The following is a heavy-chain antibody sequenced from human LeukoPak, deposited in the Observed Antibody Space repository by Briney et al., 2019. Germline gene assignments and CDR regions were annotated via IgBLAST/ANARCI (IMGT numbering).Heavy chain of an antibody. Sequence: SETLSLTCTVSGGSISSYYWSWIRQPPGEGLEWIGYIYYSGSTNYNPSLKSRVTISVDTSKNQFSLKLSSVTAADTAVYYCASSITRRTSHCCAFDYWGQGTLVTVSS. CDR2: IYYSGST. D-gene: IGHD1-20*01. J-gene: IGHJ4*02. V-gene: IGHV4-59*08. CDR1: GGSISSYY. CDR3: ASSITRRTSHCCAFDY.